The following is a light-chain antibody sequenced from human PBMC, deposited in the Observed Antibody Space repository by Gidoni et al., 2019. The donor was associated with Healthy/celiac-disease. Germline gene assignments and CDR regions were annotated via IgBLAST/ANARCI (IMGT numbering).Light chain of an antibody. CDR2: QDS. Sequence: SYELTQPPSVSVSPGQTASITCSGDKLGDKYACWYQQKPGQSPVLVIYQDSKRPSGIPARFSGSNSGNTATLTISGTQAMDEADYYCQSWDSSTAYVFGGGTKLTVL. V-gene: IGLV3-1*01. CDR3: QSWDSSTAYV. CDR1: KLGDKY. J-gene: IGLJ2*01.